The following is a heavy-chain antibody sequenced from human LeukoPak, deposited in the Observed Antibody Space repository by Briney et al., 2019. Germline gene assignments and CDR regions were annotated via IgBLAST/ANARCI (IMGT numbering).Heavy chain of an antibody. CDR2: IREDGSEK. CDR1: GFTFSSSW. J-gene: IGHJ4*02. V-gene: IGHV3-7*01. CDR3: ARDSSSWYDVDY. D-gene: IGHD6-13*01. Sequence: PGGSLRLSCAASGFTFSSSWMTWVRQAPGKGLEWVASIREDGSEKTSVDSVKGRFTISRDNAKNSLYLQMNSLRAEDTAVYYCARDSSSWYDVDYWGQGTLVTVSS.